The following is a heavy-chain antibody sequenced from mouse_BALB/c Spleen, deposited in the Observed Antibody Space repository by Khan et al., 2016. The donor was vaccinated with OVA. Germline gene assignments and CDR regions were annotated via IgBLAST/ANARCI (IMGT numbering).Heavy chain of an antibody. CDR1: GYSITSDYA. D-gene: IGHD2-14*01. CDR2: ISYSGST. CDR3: ARSGYEAWFAY. Sequence: VQLKESGPGLVKPSQSLSLTCTVTGYSITSDYAWNWIRQFPRNKLEWMGYISYSGSTSYNPSLKSRISITRDTSKNQFFLQLNSVTTEDTATYCGARSGYEAWFAYWGQGTLLTVSA. J-gene: IGHJ3*01. V-gene: IGHV3-2*02.